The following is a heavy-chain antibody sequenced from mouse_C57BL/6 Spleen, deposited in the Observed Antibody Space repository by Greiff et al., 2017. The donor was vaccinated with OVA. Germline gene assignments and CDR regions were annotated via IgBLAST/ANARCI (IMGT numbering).Heavy chain of an antibody. CDR3: ARTGQLRHDGDAMDY. CDR2: IDPSDSYT. Sequence: QVQLQQPGAELVMPGASVKLSCKASGYTFTSYWMHWVKQRPGQGLEWIGEIDPSDSYTNYNQKFKGQSTLTVDKSSSTAYMQLSSLTSEDSAVYYCARTGQLRHDGDAMDYWGQGTTLTVSS. V-gene: IGHV1-69*01. D-gene: IGHD3-2*02. J-gene: IGHJ2*01. CDR1: GYTFTSYW.